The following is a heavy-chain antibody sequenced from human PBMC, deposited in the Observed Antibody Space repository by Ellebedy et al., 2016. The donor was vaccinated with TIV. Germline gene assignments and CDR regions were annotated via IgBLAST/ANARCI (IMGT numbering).Heavy chain of an antibody. CDR1: GYIFTDYF. J-gene: IGHJ5*02. D-gene: IGHD6-19*01. Sequence: AASVKVSCRTSGYIFTDYFMHWLRQAPGQGLECMGLINPSRGTTTYARKFQGRVTFTRDTSTSTVYMELSSLKSDDTAVYFCARALTDTSAAYNWFDPWGQGTLVTVSS. CDR2: INPSRGTT. V-gene: IGHV1-46*01. CDR3: ARALTDTSAAYNWFDP.